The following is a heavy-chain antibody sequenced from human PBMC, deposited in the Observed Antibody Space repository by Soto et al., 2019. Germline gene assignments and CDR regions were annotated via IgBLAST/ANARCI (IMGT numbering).Heavy chain of an antibody. CDR1: GDSINNTYW. CDR3: ARAVHCTNHNSRGCFNFYNIDV. CDR2: IYHTGAR. Sequence: SDTLSLTCCVSGDSINNTYWWGWVRQAPEKGLEWIGEIYHTGARSYMPSLRGRITLSVDTSKNQFSLKRTSVTAADTGVYYCARAVHCTNHNSRGCFNFYNIDVCGQGTAVTVYS. J-gene: IGHJ6*02. V-gene: IGHV4-4*02. D-gene: IGHD2-8*01.